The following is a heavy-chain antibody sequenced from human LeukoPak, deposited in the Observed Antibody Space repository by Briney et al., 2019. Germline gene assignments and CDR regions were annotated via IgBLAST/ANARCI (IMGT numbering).Heavy chain of an antibody. CDR2: IIPIFGTA. CDR3: ARLPHHYDFWSGYSYYFDY. CDR1: GGTFSSYA. J-gene: IGHJ4*02. D-gene: IGHD3-3*01. Sequence: SVTVSCKASGGTFSSYAISWVRQPPGQGLEWMGGIIPIFGTANYAQKFQGRVTITADESTSTAYMELSSLRSEDTAVYYCARLPHHYDFWSGYSYYFDYWGQGTLVTVSS. V-gene: IGHV1-69*01.